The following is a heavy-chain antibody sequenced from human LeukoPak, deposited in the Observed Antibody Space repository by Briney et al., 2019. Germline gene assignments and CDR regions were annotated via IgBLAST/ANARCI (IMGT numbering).Heavy chain of an antibody. CDR2: IYYSGST. J-gene: IGHJ4*02. Sequence: PSETLSLTCTVSGGSISSYYWSWIRQPPGKGLEWIGYIYYSGSTYYNPSLKSRVTISVDTSKNQFSLKLSSVTAADTAVYYCARESWMGGYFDYWGQGTLVTVSS. D-gene: IGHD5-12*01. CDR3: ARESWMGGYFDY. CDR1: GGSISSYY. V-gene: IGHV4-59*12.